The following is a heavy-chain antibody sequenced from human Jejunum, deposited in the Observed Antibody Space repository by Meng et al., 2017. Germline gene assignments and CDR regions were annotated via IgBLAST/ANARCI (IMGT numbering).Heavy chain of an antibody. CDR1: GFPFSSYA. J-gene: IGHJ4*02. Sequence: GESLKISCAASGFPFSSYAMGWVRQAPGKGLEWVSGISGSGAHTYHADSVRGRFTISRDNSKNTLYLRMSGLRAEDSAVYYCAKFGFCSSSSCYSYIDYWGQGTPVTVSS. V-gene: IGHV3-23*01. CDR3: AKFGFCSSSSCYSYIDY. D-gene: IGHD2-2*01. CDR2: ISGSGAHT.